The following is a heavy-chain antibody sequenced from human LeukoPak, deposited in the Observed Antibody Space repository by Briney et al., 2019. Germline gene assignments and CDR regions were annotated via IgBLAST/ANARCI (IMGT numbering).Heavy chain of an antibody. Sequence: SGPTLEKPTQTLTLTCTFSGFSLSTSGVGVGWIRQPPGKALEWLALIYWDDDKRYSPSLKSRLTITKDTSKNQVVLTMTNMDPVDTATYYCAHTSGDFDAFDIWGQGTMVTVSS. CDR1: GFSLSTSGVG. V-gene: IGHV2-5*02. CDR3: AHTSGDFDAFDI. J-gene: IGHJ3*02. D-gene: IGHD3-10*01. CDR2: IYWDDDK.